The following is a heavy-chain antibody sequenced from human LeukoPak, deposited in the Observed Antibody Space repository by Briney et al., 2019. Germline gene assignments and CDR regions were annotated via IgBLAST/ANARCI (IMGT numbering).Heavy chain of an antibody. D-gene: IGHD6-13*01. CDR1: GFTVSSNY. J-gene: IGHJ4*02. V-gene: IGHV3-66*01. CDR2: IYSGGST. Sequence: GGSLRLSCAAPGFTVSSNYMSWVRQAPGKGLEWVSVIYSGGSTYYADSVKGRFTISRDNSKNTLYLQMNSLRAEDTAVYYCARDSIAAAGTFDYWGQGTLVTVSS. CDR3: ARDSIAAAGTFDY.